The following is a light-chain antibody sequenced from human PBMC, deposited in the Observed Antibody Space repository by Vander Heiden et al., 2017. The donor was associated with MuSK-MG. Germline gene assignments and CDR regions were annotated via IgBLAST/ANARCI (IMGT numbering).Light chain of an antibody. J-gene: IGKJ2*01. V-gene: IGKV3-20*01. CDR3: QQYGSSPGT. Sequence: ETVLTQSPGTLSLSPGETATLSCRASQSVINNYLAWCQQKPGQAPRLLIYGASSRATGIPDRFSGSGSGTDFTLTISRLEPEDFAVYYCQQYGSSPGTFGQGTKLEIK. CDR2: GAS. CDR1: QSVINNY.